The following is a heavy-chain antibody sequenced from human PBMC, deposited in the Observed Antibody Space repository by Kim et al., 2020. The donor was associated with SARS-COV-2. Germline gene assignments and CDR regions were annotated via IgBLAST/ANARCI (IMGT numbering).Heavy chain of an antibody. D-gene: IGHD1-20*01. V-gene: IGHV5-51*01. CDR1: GYSFTSHW. CDR2: IYPGDAEA. CDR3: AKKGYDWNDETSFYYYGMDV. J-gene: IGHJ6*02. Sequence: GESLKISCKGSGYSFTSHWIAWVRQTPGKGLEWMGIIYPGDAEARYSPSFQGQVTISADKSISTAYLQWSSLKASDTAMYYCAKKGYDWNDETSFYYYGMDVWGQGTTVTVSS.